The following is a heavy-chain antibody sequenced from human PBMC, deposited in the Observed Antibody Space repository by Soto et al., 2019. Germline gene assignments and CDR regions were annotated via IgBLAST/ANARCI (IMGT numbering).Heavy chain of an antibody. J-gene: IGHJ4*02. D-gene: IGHD3-16*01. CDR2: ISYDGSKK. Sequence: GGSLRLSCAASGFTFSNYAIHWVRQAPGKGLEWVAVISYDGSKKYYADSVKGRFTISRDNSKSTLYLQMNSLRVEDTAVYYCARAGEYREFDYWGQGTLVTVSS. CDR3: ARAGEYREFDY. CDR1: GFTFSNYA. V-gene: IGHV3-30-3*01.